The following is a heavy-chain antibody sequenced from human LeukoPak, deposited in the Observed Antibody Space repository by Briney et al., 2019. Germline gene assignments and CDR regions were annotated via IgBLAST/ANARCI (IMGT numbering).Heavy chain of an antibody. J-gene: IGHJ5*02. Sequence: SETLSLTCTVSGGSISSYYWSWIRQPPGKGLEWIGYIYYSGSTNYNPSLKSRVTISADTSKNQFSLKLSSVTAADTAVYYCARHSMVRGVIITGWFDPWGQGTLVTVSS. CDR2: IYYSGST. CDR1: GGSISSYY. CDR3: ARHSMVRGVIITGWFDP. D-gene: IGHD3-10*01. V-gene: IGHV4-59*08.